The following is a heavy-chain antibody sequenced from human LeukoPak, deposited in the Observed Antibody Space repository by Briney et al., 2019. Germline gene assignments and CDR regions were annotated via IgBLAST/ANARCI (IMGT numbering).Heavy chain of an antibody. CDR1: GGSISSGGYY. CDR2: IYYSGSA. V-gene: IGHV4-31*03. CDR3: ARTLVVVTAISGYYFDY. D-gene: IGHD2-21*02. J-gene: IGHJ4*02. Sequence: SETLSLTCTVSGGSISSGGYYWSWIRQHPGKGLEWIGYIYYSGSAYYNPSLKSRVTISVDTSKNQFSLKLSSVTAADTAVYYCARTLVVVTAISGYYFDYWGQGTLVTVSS.